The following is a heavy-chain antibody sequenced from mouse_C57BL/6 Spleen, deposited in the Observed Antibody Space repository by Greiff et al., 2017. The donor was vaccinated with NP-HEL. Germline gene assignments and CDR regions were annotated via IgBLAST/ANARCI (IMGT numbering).Heavy chain of an antibody. D-gene: IGHD1-1*02. J-gene: IGHJ1*03. CDR1: GYAFSSYW. Sequence: QVQLKESGAELVKPGASVKISCKASGYAFSSYWMNWVKQRPGKGLEWIGQIYPGDGDTNYNGKFKGKATLTADKSSSTAYMQLSSLTSEDSAVYFCARCGGSPRYFDVWGTGTTVTVSS. CDR3: ARCGGSPRYFDV. V-gene: IGHV1-80*01. CDR2: IYPGDGDT.